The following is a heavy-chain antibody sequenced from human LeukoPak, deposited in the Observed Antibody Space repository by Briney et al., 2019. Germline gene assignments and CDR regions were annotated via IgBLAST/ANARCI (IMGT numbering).Heavy chain of an antibody. D-gene: IGHD2-21*02. J-gene: IGHJ4*02. CDR3: TAGSPCRGDCYRYLDY. V-gene: IGHV3-73*01. Sequence: GGSLRLSCAVSGFSFSGSAVHWVRQACGKGLEWVARIRSKDNKYATAYVESVKGRFTISRDDSKSTAYLQMNSLRVEDTAVYYCTAGSPCRGDCYRYLDYWGQGSLVTVSS. CDR1: GFSFSGSA. CDR2: IRSKDNKYAT.